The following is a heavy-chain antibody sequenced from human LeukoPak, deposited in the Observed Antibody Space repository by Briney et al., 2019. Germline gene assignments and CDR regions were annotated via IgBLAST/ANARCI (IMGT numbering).Heavy chain of an antibody. CDR1: GYTLTELS. Sequence: ASVKVSCKVSGYTLTELSMHWVRQAPGKGLEWMGGFDPEDGETIYAQKFQGRVTMTEDTSTDTAYMELSSLRSEDTAVYYCATTDGWAQGGAFDIWGQGTKVTVSS. V-gene: IGHV1-24*01. J-gene: IGHJ3*02. CDR2: FDPEDGET. CDR3: ATTDGWAQGGAFDI. D-gene: IGHD5-24*01.